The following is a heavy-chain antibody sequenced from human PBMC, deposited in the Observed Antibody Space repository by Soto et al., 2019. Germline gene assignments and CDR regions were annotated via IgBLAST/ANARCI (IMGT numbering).Heavy chain of an antibody. J-gene: IGHJ4*02. D-gene: IGHD2-8*01. CDR1: GGSISSYY. V-gene: IGHV4-59*12. CDR2: IYYSGST. Sequence: SETLSLTCTVSGGSISSYYWSWIRQPPGKGLEWIGYIYYSGSTNYNPSLKSRVTISVDTSKNQFSLKLTSVTAADTAVYYCARDEINGLFDYWGQGTLVTVSS. CDR3: ARDEINGLFDY.